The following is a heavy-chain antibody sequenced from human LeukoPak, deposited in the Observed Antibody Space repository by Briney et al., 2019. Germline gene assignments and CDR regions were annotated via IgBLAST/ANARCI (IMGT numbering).Heavy chain of an antibody. Sequence: GGSLRLSCAASGFTFSSYAMSWVRQAPGKGLEWVSAISGRGGSTYYADSVKGRFTISRDNSKNTLYLQMNSLRAEDTAVYYCAKDQISSFLSAGGAFDIWGQGTMVTVSS. V-gene: IGHV3-23*01. CDR3: AKDQISSFLSAGGAFDI. CDR1: GFTFSSYA. D-gene: IGHD2/OR15-2a*01. CDR2: ISGRGGST. J-gene: IGHJ3*02.